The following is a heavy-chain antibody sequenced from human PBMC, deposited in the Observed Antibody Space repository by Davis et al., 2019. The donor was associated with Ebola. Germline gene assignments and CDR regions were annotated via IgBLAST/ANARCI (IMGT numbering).Heavy chain of an antibody. CDR1: GFTFSSYW. D-gene: IGHD2-2*01. V-gene: IGHV3-7*01. CDR3: ARDYSSRYYFDY. J-gene: IGHJ4*02. Sequence: GESLKISCAASGFTFSSYWMSWVRQAPGKGLEWVANIKQDGSEKYCVDSVKGRFTISRDNAKNSVYLQMNSLRDEDTAVYFCARDYSSRYYFDYWGQGTLVTISS. CDR2: IKQDGSEK.